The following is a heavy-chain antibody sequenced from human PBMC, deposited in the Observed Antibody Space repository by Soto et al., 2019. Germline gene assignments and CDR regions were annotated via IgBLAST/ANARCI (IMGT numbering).Heavy chain of an antibody. CDR1: GYSFTSYW. CDR3: ATDCSSTSCRYEGYSYYGMDV. CDR2: IDPSDSYT. V-gene: IGHV5-10-1*01. J-gene: IGHJ6*02. D-gene: IGHD2-2*01. Sequence: GESRKISCKGSGYSFTSYWNSGGRQMAGKGLEGRGRIDPSDSYTNYSPSFQGHVTISADKSISTADLQWSSLKASDTAMYYCATDCSSTSCRYEGYSYYGMDVWGQGTTVTASS.